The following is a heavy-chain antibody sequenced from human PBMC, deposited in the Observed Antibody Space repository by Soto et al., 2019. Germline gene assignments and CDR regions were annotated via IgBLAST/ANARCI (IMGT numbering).Heavy chain of an antibody. J-gene: IGHJ5*02. V-gene: IGHV1-2*04. D-gene: IGHD2-2*01. CDR2: INPNSGGT. CDR3: ARGDIVVVPAAPRGYNWFDP. CDR1: GYTFTGYY. Sequence: AASVKVSCKASGYTFTGYYMHWVRQAPGQGLEWMGWINPNSGGTNYAQKFQGWVTMTRDTSISTAYMELSRLRSDDTAVYYCARGDIVVVPAAPRGYNWFDPWGQGTLVTVSS.